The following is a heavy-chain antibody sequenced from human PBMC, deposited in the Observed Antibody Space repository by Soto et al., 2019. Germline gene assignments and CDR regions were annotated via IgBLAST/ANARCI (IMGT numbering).Heavy chain of an antibody. D-gene: IGHD3-10*01. J-gene: IGHJ5*02. Sequence: SETLSLTCAVYGGSFSGYYWSWIRQPPGKGLEWIGEINHSGSTNYNPSLKSRVTISVDTSKNQFSLKLSSVTAADTAVYYCARGNQYYYGSGSYYNNWFDPWGQGTLGTVPQ. V-gene: IGHV4-34*01. CDR2: INHSGST. CDR1: GGSFSGYY. CDR3: ARGNQYYYGSGSYYNNWFDP.